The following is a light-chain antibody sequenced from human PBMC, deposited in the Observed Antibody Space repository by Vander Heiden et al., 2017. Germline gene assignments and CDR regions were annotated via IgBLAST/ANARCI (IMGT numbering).Light chain of an antibody. V-gene: IGKV2-28*01. CDR3: RQALQTPLT. CDR1: QSLLHSNGYNY. CDR2: LGS. Sequence: DIVMTQSPLSLPVTPGEPASISCRSSQSLLHSNGYNYLDWYLQKPGQSPQLLIYLGSNRASAVPDRFSGSGSGTDFTLKIRRVEAEDVGVYYCRQALQTPLTFSPQTSAGIK. J-gene: IGKJ3*01.